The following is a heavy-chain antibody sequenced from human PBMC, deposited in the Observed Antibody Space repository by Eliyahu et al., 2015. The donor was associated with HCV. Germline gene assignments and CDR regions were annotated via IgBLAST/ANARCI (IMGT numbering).Heavy chain of an antibody. J-gene: IGHJ5*02. Sequence: QVQLQQWGAGLLKPSETLSLTCAVYGGSFSGYYWGWIRQPPGKGLXWIGEINHSGVTXYSPSLKSRVTISADTSKNQFSLKLSSVTAADTAVYYCARGGGIVVVPALFWFDPWGQGTLVTVSS. CDR3: ARGGGIVVVPALFWFDP. CDR1: GGSFSGYY. D-gene: IGHD2-2*01. CDR2: INHSGVT. V-gene: IGHV4-34*01.